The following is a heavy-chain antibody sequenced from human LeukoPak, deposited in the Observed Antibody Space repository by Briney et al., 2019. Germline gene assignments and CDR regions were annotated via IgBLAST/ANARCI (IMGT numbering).Heavy chain of an antibody. D-gene: IGHD2-2*01. CDR2: VYYSGTT. CDR3: ARHGGPAPRRSWFDP. J-gene: IGHJ5*02. V-gene: IGHV4-39*01. CDR1: GGFISSTIYY. Sequence: SETLSLTCTVSGGFISSTIYYWGWIRQPPGKGLEWIGNVYYSGTTYHNPSLRSRVTISVDTSKNQFSLKLSSVTAADTAVYYCARHGGPAPRRSWFDPWGQGTLVTVSS.